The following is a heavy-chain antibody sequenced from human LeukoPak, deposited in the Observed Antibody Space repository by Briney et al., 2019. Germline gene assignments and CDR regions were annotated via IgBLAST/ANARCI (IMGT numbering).Heavy chain of an antibody. CDR1: GGSISSGCYY. D-gene: IGHD3-22*01. Sequence: SETLSLTCTVSGGSISSGCYYWSWLRQPAGKGLECFGRIYTSGSTNYNPSLKSRVTISVDTSKNQFSLKLSSVTAADTAVYYCARDSPHYYDSSGYHYDAFDIWGQGTMVTVSS. J-gene: IGHJ3*02. CDR3: ARDSPHYYDSSGYHYDAFDI. V-gene: IGHV4-61*02. CDR2: IYTSGST.